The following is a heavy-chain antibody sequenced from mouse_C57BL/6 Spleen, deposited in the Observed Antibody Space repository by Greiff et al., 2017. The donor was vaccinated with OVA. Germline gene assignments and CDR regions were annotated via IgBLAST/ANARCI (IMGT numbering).Heavy chain of an antibody. CDR1: GFSLTSYG. CDR3: AKESFYAMDY. Sequence: VQLQESGPGLVQPSQSLSITCTVSGFSLTSYGVHWVRQSPGKGLEWLGVIWRGGSTDYNAAFMSRLSSTKDNSKSQVFFKMNSLQADDTAIYYCAKESFYAMDYWGQGTSVTVSS. V-gene: IGHV2-5*01. CDR2: IWRGGST. J-gene: IGHJ4*01.